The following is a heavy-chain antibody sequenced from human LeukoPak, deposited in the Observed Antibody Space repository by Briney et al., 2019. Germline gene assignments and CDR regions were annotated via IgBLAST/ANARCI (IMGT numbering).Heavy chain of an antibody. J-gene: IGHJ4*02. CDR3: ARVRPSITMIVVGHIDY. D-gene: IGHD3-22*01. V-gene: IGHV3-21*01. CDR2: ISSSSSYI. Sequence: GGSLRLSCAASGFTFSSYSMNWVRQAPGKGLEWVSSISSSSSYIYYADSVKGRFTISRDNAKNSLYLQMNSLRAEDTAVYYCARVRPSITMIVVGHIDYWGQGTLVTVSS. CDR1: GFTFSSYS.